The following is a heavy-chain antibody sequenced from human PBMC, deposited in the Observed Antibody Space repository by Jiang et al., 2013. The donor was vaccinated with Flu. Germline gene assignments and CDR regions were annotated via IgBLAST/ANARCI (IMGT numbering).Heavy chain of an antibody. CDR3: ARDFVYYGSVRGISYAFDI. D-gene: IGHD3-10*01. CDR2: INAGNGNT. V-gene: IGHV1-3*01. Sequence: GAEVKKPGASVKVSCKASGYTFTSYAMHWVRQAPGQRLEWMGWINAGNGNTKYSQKFQGRVTITRDTSASTAYMELSSLRSEDTAVYYCARDFVYYGSVRGISYAFDIWGPRDNGHRLF. J-gene: IGHJ3*02. CDR1: GYTFTSYA.